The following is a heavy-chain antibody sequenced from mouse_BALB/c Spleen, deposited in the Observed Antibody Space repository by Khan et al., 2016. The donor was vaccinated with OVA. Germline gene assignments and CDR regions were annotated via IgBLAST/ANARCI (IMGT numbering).Heavy chain of an antibody. CDR2: ISSSGST. Sequence: EVQLVESGPGLVKPSQSLSLTCTVTGYSITSDYAWNWIRQFPGNKLEWMGYISSSGSTTYNPALKSRISITRATSKNQFFLQLNSVTTEDTATYYRARDGSRYYCAMDYWGQGTSVTVSS. J-gene: IGHJ4*01. CDR3: ARDGSRYYCAMDY. D-gene: IGHD2-3*01. V-gene: IGHV3-2*02. CDR1: GYSITSDYA.